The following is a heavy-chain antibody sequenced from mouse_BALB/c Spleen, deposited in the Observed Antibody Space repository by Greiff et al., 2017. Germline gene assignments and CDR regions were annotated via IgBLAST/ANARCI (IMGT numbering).Heavy chain of an antibody. CDR2: IYPGSGST. Sequence: LQQPGSELVRPGASVKLSCKASGYTFTSYWMHWVKQRHGQGLEWIGNIYPGSGSTNYDEKFKSKGTLTVDKSSSTAYMHLSSLTSEDSAVYYCTRSIYYGYDGDAMDYWGQGTSVTVSS. V-gene: IGHV1S22*01. CDR3: TRSIYYGYDGDAMDY. CDR1: GYTFTSYW. J-gene: IGHJ4*01. D-gene: IGHD2-2*01.